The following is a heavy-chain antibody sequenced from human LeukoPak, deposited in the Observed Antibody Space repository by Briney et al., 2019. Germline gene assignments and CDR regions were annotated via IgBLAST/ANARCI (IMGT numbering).Heavy chain of an antibody. CDR2: ISGSGGST. Sequence: PGGSLRLSCAAAGFTFSSYAMSWVRQAPGKGLEWVSAISGSGGSTYYADSVKGRFTISRDNSKNTLYLQMNSLRAEDTAVYYCAKGSRFRVGATFDYWGQGTLVTVSS. D-gene: IGHD1-26*01. J-gene: IGHJ4*02. CDR3: AKGSRFRVGATFDY. V-gene: IGHV3-23*01. CDR1: GFTFSSYA.